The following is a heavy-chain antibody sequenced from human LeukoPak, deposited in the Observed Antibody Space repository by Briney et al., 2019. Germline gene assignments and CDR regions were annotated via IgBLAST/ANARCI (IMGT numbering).Heavy chain of an antibody. V-gene: IGHV3-53*01. CDR2: IYSGGST. Sequence: GGSLRLSCAASGFTVSSNYMSWVRQAPGKGLEWVSVIYSGGSTYYEDSVKGRFTISRDNSKNTLYLQMNSMRAEDTAVYYCAREAKKARSGHYYMDVWGKGTTVTVSS. CDR1: GFTVSSNY. CDR3: AREAKKARSGHYYMDV. D-gene: IGHD3-3*01. J-gene: IGHJ6*03.